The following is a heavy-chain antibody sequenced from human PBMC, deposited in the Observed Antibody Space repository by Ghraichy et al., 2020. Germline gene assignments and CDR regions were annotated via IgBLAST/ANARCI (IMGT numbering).Heavy chain of an antibody. Sequence: SETLSLTCTVSGGSISSGSYYWSWIRQPAGKGLEWIGRIYTSGSTNYNPSLKSRLTISVDTSKNQFSLKLSSVTAADTAVYYCATVTVTTWVFDSWGQGTLVTVSS. CDR3: ATVTVTTWVFDS. CDR1: GGSISSGSYY. D-gene: IGHD4-17*01. V-gene: IGHV4-61*02. CDR2: IYTSGST. J-gene: IGHJ4*02.